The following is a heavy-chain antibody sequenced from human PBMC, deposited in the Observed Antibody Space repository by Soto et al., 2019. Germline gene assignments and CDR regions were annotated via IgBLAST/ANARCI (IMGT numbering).Heavy chain of an antibody. D-gene: IGHD1-20*01. V-gene: IGHV1-46*01. CDR3: ARDPLTGTDN. Sequence: VQLVESGGGLVQPGGSLRLSCAASGFTFSSYYMHWVRQAPGQGLEWMGIINPSGGSTSYAQKFQGRVTMTRDTSTSTVYMELSSLRSEDTAVYYCARDPLTGTDNWGQGTLVTVSS. J-gene: IGHJ4*02. CDR1: GFTFSSYY. CDR2: INPSGGST.